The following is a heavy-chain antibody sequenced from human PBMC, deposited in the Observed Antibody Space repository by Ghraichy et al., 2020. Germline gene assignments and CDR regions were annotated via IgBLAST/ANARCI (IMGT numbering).Heavy chain of an antibody. D-gene: IGHD4-17*01. V-gene: IGHV3-30*03. CDR1: GFTFSSYG. Sequence: GGSLRLPCAASGFTFSSYGMHWVRQAPGKGLEWVAVISYDGSNKYYADSVKGRFTISRDNSKNTLYLQMNSLRAEDTAVYYCATLTTVTTSVVEDYWGQGTLVTVSS. CDR3: ATLTTVTTSVVEDY. J-gene: IGHJ4*02. CDR2: ISYDGSNK.